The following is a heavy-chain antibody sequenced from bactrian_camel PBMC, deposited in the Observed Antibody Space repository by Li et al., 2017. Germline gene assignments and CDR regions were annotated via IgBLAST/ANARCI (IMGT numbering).Heavy chain of an antibody. Sequence: HVQLVESGGGSVQVGGSLTLSCVASGDTIGRYCMGWFRQAPGKEREGVAAIDSVGSTSYADSVKGRFTISKDNAKNTVYLQMNSLKPEDTAMYYCKTAETETGGAWYCRTQTYWGQGTQVTVS. J-gene: IGHJ4*01. CDR3: KTAETETGGAWYCRTQTY. CDR1: GDTIGRYC. D-gene: IGHD7*01. CDR2: IDSVGST. V-gene: IGHV3S53*01.